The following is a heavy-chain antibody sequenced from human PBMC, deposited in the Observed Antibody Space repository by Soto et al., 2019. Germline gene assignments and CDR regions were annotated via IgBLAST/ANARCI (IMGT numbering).Heavy chain of an antibody. D-gene: IGHD3-16*01. CDR3: ARDDYTSH. CDR2: INHSGST. J-gene: IGHJ4*02. V-gene: IGHV4-34*01. Sequence: SETLSLTCAVYGGSFSGYYWSWIRQPPGKGLEWIGEINHSGSTNYNPSLKSRVTISVDTSKNQFSLKLSSVTAADTAVYYCARDDYTSHWGQGTLVTVSS. CDR1: GGSFSGYY.